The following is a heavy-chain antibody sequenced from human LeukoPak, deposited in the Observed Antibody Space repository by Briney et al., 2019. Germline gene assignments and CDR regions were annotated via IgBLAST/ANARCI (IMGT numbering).Heavy chain of an antibody. Sequence: GGSLRLSCAVSGFTSSGDWMHWVRQAPGKGLVWVSRSKNDGSSTIYADSVKGRFTISRDNSKNTLYLQMNSLRAEDTAVYYCARVRFEYDGARDAFDIWGQGTMVTVSS. CDR2: SKNDGSST. V-gene: IGHV3-74*01. CDR1: GFTSSGDW. J-gene: IGHJ3*02. D-gene: IGHD4-17*01. CDR3: ARVRFEYDGARDAFDI.